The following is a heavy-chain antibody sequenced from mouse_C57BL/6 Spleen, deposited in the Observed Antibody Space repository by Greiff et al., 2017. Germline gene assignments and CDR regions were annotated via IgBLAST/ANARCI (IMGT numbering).Heavy chain of an antibody. V-gene: IGHV1-50*01. CDR2: IDPSDSYT. CDR3: ARYYGNRYAMDY. CDR1: GYTFTSYW. J-gene: IGHJ4*01. D-gene: IGHD2-1*01. Sequence: QVQLQQPGAELVKPGASVKLSCKASGYTFTSYWMQWVKQRPGQGLEWIGEIDPSDSYTNYNQKFKGKATLTVDTSSSTAYMQLSSLTSEDSAVYYCARYYGNRYAMDYWGQGTSVTVSS.